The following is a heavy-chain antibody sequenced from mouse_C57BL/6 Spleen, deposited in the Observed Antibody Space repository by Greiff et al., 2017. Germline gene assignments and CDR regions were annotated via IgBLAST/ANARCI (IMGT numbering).Heavy chain of an antibody. CDR1: GYAFSSYW. V-gene: IGHV1-80*01. D-gene: IGHD1-1*01. CDR3: AREDYYGAYYFDY. J-gene: IGHJ2*01. Sequence: QVQLQQSGAELVKPGASVKISCKASGYAFSSYWMTWVKQRPGKGLEWIGQIYPGDGDTNYNGKFKGKATLTADNSSSTAYMQLSSLTSEDSAVYFCAREDYYGAYYFDYWGQGTTLTVSS. CDR2: IYPGDGDT.